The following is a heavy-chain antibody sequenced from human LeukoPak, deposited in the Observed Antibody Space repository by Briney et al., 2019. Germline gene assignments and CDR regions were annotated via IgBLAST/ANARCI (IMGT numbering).Heavy chain of an antibody. D-gene: IGHD3-10*01. J-gene: IGHJ6*03. CDR1: GYTFTSYD. CDR2: MNPNSGNT. CDR3: ARARITMVRGVIGYYYYYMDV. Sequence: ASVKVSCKASGYTFTSYDINWVRQATGQGLVWMGWMNPNSGNTGYAQKFQGRVTMTRNTSISTAYMELSSLRSEDTAVYYCARARITMVRGVIGYYYYYMDVWGKGTTVTVSS. V-gene: IGHV1-8*01.